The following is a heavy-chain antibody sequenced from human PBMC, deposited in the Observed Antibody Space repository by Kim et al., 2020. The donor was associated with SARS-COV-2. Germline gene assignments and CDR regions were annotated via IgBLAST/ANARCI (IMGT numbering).Heavy chain of an antibody. Sequence: GGSLRLSCAASGFTFDFYDMNWVRQAPGKGLEWVSAISGSSSHIYYADSVKGRFTVSRDNAKTSLYLQMNSLRAEDTAVYYCARGSPPARYNGMDVWGQGTTVTVSS. J-gene: IGHJ6*02. CDR3: ARGSPPARYNGMDV. CDR1: GFTFDFYD. CDR2: ISGSSSHI. D-gene: IGHD3-9*01. V-gene: IGHV3-21*01.